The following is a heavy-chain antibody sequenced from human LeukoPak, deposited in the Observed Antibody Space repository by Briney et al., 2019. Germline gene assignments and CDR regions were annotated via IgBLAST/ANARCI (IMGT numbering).Heavy chain of an antibody. V-gene: IGHV3-48*03. CDR1: GFTFSSYE. Sequence: PGGSLRLSCAASGFTFSSYEVNWVRQAPGKGLEWLSHITNSGSSIHYADSVKGRFTISRDNAKNSLYLQMNSLRAEDTAVYYCATTRDGPFAYWGQGTLVTVSS. CDR2: ITNSGSSI. CDR3: ATTRDGPFAY. J-gene: IGHJ4*02. D-gene: IGHD5-24*01.